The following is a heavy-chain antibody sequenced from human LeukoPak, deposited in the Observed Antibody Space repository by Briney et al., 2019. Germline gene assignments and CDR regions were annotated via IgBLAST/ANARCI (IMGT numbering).Heavy chain of an antibody. Sequence: PGGSLRLSCVVSGFTLSNYCMAWVRQAPGKGLEWVAFIKQDGSETSYVDSVKGRFTISRDNAKNSLYLQMNSLRVEDTAVYYCATRGDLSWCGALRHWSQGTLVTVSS. J-gene: IGHJ4*02. CDR2: IKQDGSET. V-gene: IGHV3-7*01. CDR1: GFTLSNYC. D-gene: IGHD3-10*01. CDR3: ATRGDLSWCGALRH.